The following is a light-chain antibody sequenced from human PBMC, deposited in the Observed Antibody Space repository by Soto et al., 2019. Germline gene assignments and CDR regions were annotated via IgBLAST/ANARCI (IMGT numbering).Light chain of an antibody. CDR2: EVS. J-gene: IGLJ1*01. CDR1: ISDIGGYKH. V-gene: IGLV2-14*01. Sequence: QSALTQPASVSGTPGQSITISCTGTISDIGGYKHVSWYQQHPGKAPKLMIYEVSNRPSGVSNRFSGSKSGNTASLTISGLQAEDEADYYCSSYTTSSTQVFGTGTKLTVL. CDR3: SSYTTSSTQV.